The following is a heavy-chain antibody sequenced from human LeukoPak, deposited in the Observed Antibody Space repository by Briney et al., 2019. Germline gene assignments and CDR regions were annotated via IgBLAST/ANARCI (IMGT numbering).Heavy chain of an antibody. J-gene: IGHJ6*03. CDR2: INHSRST. CDR1: GGSFSGYY. CDR3: ARSYYGSGSHYYYYMDV. V-gene: IGHV4-34*01. D-gene: IGHD3-10*01. Sequence: SETLSLTCAVYGGSFSGYYWSWIRQPPGKGLEWIGEINHSRSTNYNPSLKSRVTISVDTSKNQFSLKLSSVTAADTAVYYCARSYYGSGSHYYYYMDVWGKGTTVTVSS.